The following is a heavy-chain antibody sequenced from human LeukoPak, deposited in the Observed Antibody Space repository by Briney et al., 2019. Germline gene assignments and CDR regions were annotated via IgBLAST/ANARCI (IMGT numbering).Heavy chain of an antibody. CDR1: GFTFSDYY. Sequence: KPGGSLRLSCVASGFTFSDYYMSWIRQAPGKGLEWVSYITNSGNSKSYADSVKGRFTISRDNTKNSLYLQMNGLRAEDTAVYYCARDLHGAVAGTGYYYYGMDVWGQGTTVTVSS. CDR2: ITNSGNSK. D-gene: IGHD6-19*01. J-gene: IGHJ6*02. V-gene: IGHV3-11*06. CDR3: ARDLHGAVAGTGYYYYGMDV.